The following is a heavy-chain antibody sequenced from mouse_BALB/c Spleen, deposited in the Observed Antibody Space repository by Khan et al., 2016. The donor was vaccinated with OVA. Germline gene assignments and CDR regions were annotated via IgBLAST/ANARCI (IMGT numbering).Heavy chain of an antibody. Sequence: EVELVESGGDLMKPGGSLKLSCAASGFTFSTYGMSWVRQTPDKRLEWVATINSDGYYTYYPDSVQGRFTISRNNAKNTLYLQMSSLKSEDTAMYYCASHLTGSFAYWGQGTLVNVSA. CDR1: GFTFSTYG. CDR2: INSDGYYT. D-gene: IGHD4-1*01. V-gene: IGHV5-6*01. CDR3: ASHLTGSFAY. J-gene: IGHJ3*01.